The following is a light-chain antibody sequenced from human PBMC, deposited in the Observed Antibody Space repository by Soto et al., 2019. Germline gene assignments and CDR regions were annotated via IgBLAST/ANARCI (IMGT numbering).Light chain of an antibody. CDR1: QTVNSDY. J-gene: IGKJ5*01. CDR2: AAS. V-gene: IGKV3-20*01. Sequence: VLTQSPGNRSVSPCGRAPLSCRTRQTVNSDYLTWYQQKPGKAPRLLIYAASSGDTGIPDRFSGSGSETEFTLTINRLEPEDFAVYYCQYYGNSRITFGQGTRLDIK. CDR3: QYYGNSRIT.